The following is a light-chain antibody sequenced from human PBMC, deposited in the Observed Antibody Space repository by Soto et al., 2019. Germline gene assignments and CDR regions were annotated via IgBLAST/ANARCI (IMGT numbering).Light chain of an antibody. CDR3: QQYGSSLWT. J-gene: IGKJ1*01. Sequence: EIVLTQSPGTLSLSPGERATLSCRASQSVSSSYLAWYQQKPGQAPRLLIYGASSRATGIPDRFSGSGSGTDFTITISRLEPEDVEVYYCQQYGSSLWTVGQGTKVEIK. CDR2: GAS. CDR1: QSVSSSY. V-gene: IGKV3-20*01.